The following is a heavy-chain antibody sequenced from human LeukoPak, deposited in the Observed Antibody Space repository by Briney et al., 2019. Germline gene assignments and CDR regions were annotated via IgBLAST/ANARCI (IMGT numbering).Heavy chain of an antibody. J-gene: IGHJ3*02. Sequence: GGSLRLSCAASGFPFSSYVMSWVRQAPGKGLEWVSGLSGSGGTTYYVDSVKGRFTISRDNSKNTLYLQMNTLRAEDTAVYYCARTGAFDIWGQGTMVTVSS. D-gene: IGHD1-1*01. V-gene: IGHV3-23*01. CDR3: ARTGAFDI. CDR2: LSGSGGTT. CDR1: GFPFSSYV.